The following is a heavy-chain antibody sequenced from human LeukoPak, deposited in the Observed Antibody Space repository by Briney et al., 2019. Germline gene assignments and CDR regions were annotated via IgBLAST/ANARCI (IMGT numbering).Heavy chain of an antibody. D-gene: IGHD2-21*01. CDR1: GNSFTTYW. Sequence: GESLKISCKSSGNSFTTYWIAWVRQMPGKGLEWMGIIYPGDSDTRYSPSFQGQVTISADKSISTAYLQWTSLKASDSAMYYCARVLIRGDEIDYWGQGTLVTVSS. J-gene: IGHJ4*02. CDR2: IYPGDSDT. CDR3: ARVLIRGDEIDY. V-gene: IGHV5-51*01.